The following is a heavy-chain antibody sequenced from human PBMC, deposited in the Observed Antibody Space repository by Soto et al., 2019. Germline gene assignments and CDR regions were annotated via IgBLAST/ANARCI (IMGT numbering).Heavy chain of an antibody. D-gene: IGHD2-21*01. V-gene: IGHV4-31*02. CDR3: ARLRIATNNYKWFDP. CDR1: GAALNSGNYY. J-gene: IGHJ5*02. CDR2: IYVTGAV. Sequence: SETLSLTCSVSGAALNSGNYYWSWIRQVPGTGLEWIGHIYVTGAVDYNPSLRDRITISQDTSERQFSLNLRLVTAADTAVYYCARLRIATNNYKWFDPRGQGTLVTVSS.